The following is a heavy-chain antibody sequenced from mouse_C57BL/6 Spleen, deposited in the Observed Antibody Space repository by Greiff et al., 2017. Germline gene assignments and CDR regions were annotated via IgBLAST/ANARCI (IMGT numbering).Heavy chain of an antibody. Sequence: VQLQQSGAELVKPGASVKISCKASGYAFSSYWMNWVKQRPGKGLEWIGQIYPGDGDTNYNDKFKGKATLTADKSSSTAYMQLSSLTSEDSAVYFCCIYDGNYHCYFDVWGTGTTVTVSS. D-gene: IGHD2-1*01. J-gene: IGHJ1*03. V-gene: IGHV1-80*01. CDR1: GYAFSSYW. CDR3: CIYDGNYHCYFDV. CDR2: IYPGDGDT.